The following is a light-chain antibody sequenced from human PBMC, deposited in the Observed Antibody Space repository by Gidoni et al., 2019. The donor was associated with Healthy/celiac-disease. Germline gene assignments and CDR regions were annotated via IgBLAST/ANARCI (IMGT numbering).Light chain of an antibody. CDR3: CSFAGSYTHYV. J-gene: IGLJ1*01. CDR1: SSDVGGYNY. CDR2: DVS. Sequence: QPALTQPRSVSGSPGQSVTISCTGTSSDVGGYNYVSWYQQHPGKAPKLMIYDVSQRPSGVPDRFSGSKSGNTASLTISGLQAEDEADYYCCSFAGSYTHYVFGTGTKVTVL. V-gene: IGLV2-11*01.